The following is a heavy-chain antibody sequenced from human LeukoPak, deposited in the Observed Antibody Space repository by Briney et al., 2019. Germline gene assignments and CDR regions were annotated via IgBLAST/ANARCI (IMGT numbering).Heavy chain of an antibody. CDR1: GFTFSSYA. V-gene: IGHV3-30*04. CDR3: ARVGLPHRSLGYFDY. CDR2: ISYDGSNK. Sequence: GGSLRLSCAASGFTFSSYAMHWVRQAPGKGLEWVAVISYDGSNKYYADSVKGRFTISRDNSKNTLYLQMNRLGAEDTAVYCCARVGLPHRSLGYFDYWGQGTLVTVSS. J-gene: IGHJ4*02. D-gene: IGHD7-27*01.